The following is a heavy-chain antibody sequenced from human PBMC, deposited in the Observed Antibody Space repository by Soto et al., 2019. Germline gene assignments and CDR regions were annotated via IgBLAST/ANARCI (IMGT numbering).Heavy chain of an antibody. Sequence: QPGGSLRLSCAASGFTFSSYWMHWVRQAPGKGLVWVSRINSDGSSTSYADSVKGRFTISRDNAKNTLYLQMNSLRAEDTAVYYCARGGVGRYCSSTSCYTSVFDYWGQGTLVTVSS. V-gene: IGHV3-74*01. D-gene: IGHD2-2*02. J-gene: IGHJ4*02. CDR2: INSDGSST. CDR3: ARGGVGRYCSSTSCYTSVFDY. CDR1: GFTFSSYW.